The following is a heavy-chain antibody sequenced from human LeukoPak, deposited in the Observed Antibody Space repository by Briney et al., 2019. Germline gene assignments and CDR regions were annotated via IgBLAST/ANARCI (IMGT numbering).Heavy chain of an antibody. CDR1: GGSISTYY. V-gene: IGHV4-4*07. CDR3: ARSCLIVDIVATIRARLGGNAFDI. CDR2: IYTSGST. D-gene: IGHD5-12*01. Sequence: SETLSLTCTVSGGSISTYYWSWIRQPPGKGLEWIGRIYTSGSTTYNPSLRSRVTMSVDTSKSQFSLNLMSVTAADTAVYYCARSCLIVDIVATIRARLGGNAFDIWGQGTMVIVSS. J-gene: IGHJ3*02.